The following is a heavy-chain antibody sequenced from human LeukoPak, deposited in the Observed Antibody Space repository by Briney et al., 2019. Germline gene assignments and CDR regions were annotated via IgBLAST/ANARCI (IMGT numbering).Heavy chain of an antibody. V-gene: IGHV3-23*01. D-gene: IGHD3-3*02. J-gene: IGHJ4*02. CDR3: AKLAFYEASAPLRDISF. CDR2: IRPTGTNT. Sequence: GGSLRLSCAASGFPFNTYAMSWVRQAPGKGLEYISVIRPTGTNTYYASSVKGRFTISRDDSRTTVYLQMSSLRAEDTAIYYCAKLAFYEASAPLRDISFWGQGTLVTVSS. CDR1: GFPFNTYA.